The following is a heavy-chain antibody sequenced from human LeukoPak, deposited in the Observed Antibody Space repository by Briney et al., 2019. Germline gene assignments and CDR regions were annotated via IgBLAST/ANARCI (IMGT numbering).Heavy chain of an antibody. CDR1: GGSISSSSYY. Sequence: SETLSLTCTVSGGSISSSSYYWGWIRQPPGKGLEWIGSIYYSGSTYYNPSLKSRVTISVDTSKNQFSLKLSSVTAADTAVYYCARFSSGSVYFDYWGQGTLVTVSS. J-gene: IGHJ4*02. V-gene: IGHV4-39*01. D-gene: IGHD6-19*01. CDR2: IYYSGST. CDR3: ARFSSGSVYFDY.